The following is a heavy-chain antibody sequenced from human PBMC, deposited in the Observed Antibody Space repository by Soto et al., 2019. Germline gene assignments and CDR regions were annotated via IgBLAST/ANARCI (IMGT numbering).Heavy chain of an antibody. V-gene: IGHV3-21*01. CDR1: GFTFSNYI. J-gene: IGHJ4*01. CDR3: ARALYSYGTSDY. Sequence: GGSLRLSCAASGFTFSNYIMNWVRQTPGKGLEWVSSISSSSSYIYYADSLKGRFTISRDNAKNSLYLQMTSLRAEDTALYYCARALYSYGTSDYWGDGTLVTVSS. D-gene: IGHD5-18*01. CDR2: ISSSSSYI.